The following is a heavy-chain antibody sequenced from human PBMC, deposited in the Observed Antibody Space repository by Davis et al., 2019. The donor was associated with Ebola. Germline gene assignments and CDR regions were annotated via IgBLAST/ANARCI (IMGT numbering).Heavy chain of an antibody. CDR3: ARRSGSHWPPDY. J-gene: IGHJ4*02. CDR2: VNPSGSI. CDR1: GASFSDYY. Sequence: PSETLSLTCAVYGASFSDYYWSWIRQSPGTGLEWIGEVNPSGSINYNPSLESRGTMSVDISKNEFSLQLTSVTAADTAVYYCARRSGSHWPPDYWGQGTLVTVSS. V-gene: IGHV4-34*01. D-gene: IGHD3-3*01.